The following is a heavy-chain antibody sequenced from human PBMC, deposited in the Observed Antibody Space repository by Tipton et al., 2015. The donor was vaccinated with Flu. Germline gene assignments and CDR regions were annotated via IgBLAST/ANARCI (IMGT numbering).Heavy chain of an antibody. CDR3: ARLGYSGYDLDY. Sequence: QLVQSGAEVKKPGASVKVSCKASGYTFTRNDLVWVRQASGQGLEWMGWMNPNSGDTGYAQKFQGRVTITRKTSISTAYMELSSLRSEDTAVYYCARLGYSGYDLDYWGQGTLVSVSS. J-gene: IGHJ4*02. V-gene: IGHV1-8*03. CDR2: MNPNSGDT. CDR1: GYTFTRND. D-gene: IGHD5-12*01.